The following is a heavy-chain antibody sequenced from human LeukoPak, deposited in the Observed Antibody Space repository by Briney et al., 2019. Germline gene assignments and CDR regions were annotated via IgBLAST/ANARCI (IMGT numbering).Heavy chain of an antibody. CDR2: IYHSGST. D-gene: IGHD2-2*01. J-gene: IGHJ5*02. CDR3: ARGYCSSTSCYPNWFDP. Sequence: SETLSLTCADSGGSISSGGYSWSWIRQPPGKGLEWIGYIYHSGSTYYNPSLKSRVTISVDRSKNQFSLKLSSVTAADTAVYYCARGYCSSTSCYPNWFDPWGQGTLVTVSS. V-gene: IGHV4-30-2*01. CDR1: GGSISSGGYS.